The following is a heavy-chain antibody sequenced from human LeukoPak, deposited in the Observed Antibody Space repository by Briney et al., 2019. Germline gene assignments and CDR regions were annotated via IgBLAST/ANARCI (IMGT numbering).Heavy chain of an antibody. V-gene: IGHV3-11*01. J-gene: IGHJ4*02. Sequence: GGSLRLSCAASGFTFSDYYMSWIRQAPGKGLEWVSYISSSGSTIYYADSVKGRFTISRDNAKNSLYLQMNSLRAEDTALYYCAKDSQNSALYYFDYWGQGTLVTVSS. D-gene: IGHD1-26*01. CDR2: ISSSGSTI. CDR1: GFTFSDYY. CDR3: AKDSQNSALYYFDY.